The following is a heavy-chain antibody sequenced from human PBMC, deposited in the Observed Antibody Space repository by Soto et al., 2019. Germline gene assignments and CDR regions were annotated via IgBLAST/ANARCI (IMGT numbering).Heavy chain of an antibody. CDR3: AHAYGGRSLY. J-gene: IGHJ4*02. D-gene: IGHD1-26*01. Sequence: QITLKESGPTLVKPTQTLTLTCTFSGFSLTTDRVGVGWIRQPPGEALEWLAVIYWDDSKTYGPSLESRPTITEDTSKIQVALTMTNMDSLDTATYYCAHAYGGRSLYWGQGTLVTVSS. CDR2: IYWDDSK. CDR1: GFSLTTDRVG. V-gene: IGHV2-5*05.